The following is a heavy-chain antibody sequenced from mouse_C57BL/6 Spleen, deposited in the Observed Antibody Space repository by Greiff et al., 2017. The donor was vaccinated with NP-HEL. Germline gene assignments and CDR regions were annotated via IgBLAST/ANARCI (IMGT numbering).Heavy chain of an antibody. J-gene: IGHJ1*03. CDR1: GYTFTSYW. CDR2: IYPSDSET. V-gene: IGHV1-61*01. D-gene: IGHD2-1*01. Sequence: QVQLQQPGAELVRPGSSVKLSCKASGYTFTSYWMDWVKQRPGQGLEWIGNIYPSDSETHYNQKFKDKATLTVDKSSSTAYMQLSSLTSEDSAVYYCARWSYYGNYGYFDVWGTGTTVTVSS. CDR3: ARWSYYGNYGYFDV.